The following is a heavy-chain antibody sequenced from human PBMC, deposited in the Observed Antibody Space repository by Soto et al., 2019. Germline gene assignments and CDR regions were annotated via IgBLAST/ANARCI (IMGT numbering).Heavy chain of an antibody. V-gene: IGHV1-24*01. D-gene: IGHD6-6*01. Sequence: ASVKVSCKVSGYTLTELSMHWVRRAPGKGLEWMGGFDPEDGETIYAQKFQGRVTMTEDTSTDTAYMELSSLRSEDTAVYYCATDKSSSSGLGYWGQGTLVTVSS. CDR1: GYTLTELS. J-gene: IGHJ4*02. CDR3: ATDKSSSSGLGY. CDR2: FDPEDGET.